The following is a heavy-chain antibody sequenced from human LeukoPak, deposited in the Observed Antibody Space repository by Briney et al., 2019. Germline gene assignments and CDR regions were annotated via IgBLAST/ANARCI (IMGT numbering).Heavy chain of an antibody. V-gene: IGHV1-3*01. J-gene: IGHJ6*02. CDR3: ARDLGPRAGMDV. D-gene: IGHD1-26*01. CDR1: GYTFTIYA. CDR2: INAGNGNT. Sequence: ASVKVSCKASGYTFTIYAMHWVRQAPGQRLEWMGWINAGNGNTKYSQKFQGRVTITRDTSASTAYMELSSLRSEDTAVYYCARDLGPRAGMDVWGQGTTVTVSS.